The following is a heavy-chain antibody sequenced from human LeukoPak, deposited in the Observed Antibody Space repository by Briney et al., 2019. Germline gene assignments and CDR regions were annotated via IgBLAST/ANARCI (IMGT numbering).Heavy chain of an antibody. V-gene: IGHV3-23*01. Sequence: GGSLRLSCAASGFTFSSYPMTWVRQSPGKGLEWVSTITRGGDSTYYRDSVKGRFTISRDNFKDTLHPQMNSLSAEDTAVYFCARYFFDDTGRYFDYWGQGALVTVSS. CDR3: ARYFFDDTGRYFDY. CDR2: ITRGGDST. D-gene: IGHD3-9*01. J-gene: IGHJ4*02. CDR1: GFTFSSYP.